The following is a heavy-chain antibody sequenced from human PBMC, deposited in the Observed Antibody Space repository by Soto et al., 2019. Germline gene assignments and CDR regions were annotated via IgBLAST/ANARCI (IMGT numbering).Heavy chain of an antibody. V-gene: IGHV3-9*01. D-gene: IGHD3-10*01. Sequence: DVQLVESGGGLVQPGRSLRLSCAASGFTFDDYAMHWVRQAPGKGLEWVSGISWNSGSIGYADSVKGRFTISRDNAKNSLYLQMNSLRAEDTALYYCAKAGSRDSLHAFDIWGQGTMVTVSS. CDR1: GFTFDDYA. J-gene: IGHJ3*02. CDR2: ISWNSGSI. CDR3: AKAGSRDSLHAFDI.